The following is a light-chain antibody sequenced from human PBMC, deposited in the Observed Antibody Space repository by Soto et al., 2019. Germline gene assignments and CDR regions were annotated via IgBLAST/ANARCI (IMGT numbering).Light chain of an antibody. CDR2: DAS. J-gene: IGKJ4*01. CDR3: QPRSNWPSLT. CDR1: QSVGSY. Sequence: IGLRQPPGTLSLTPRERGTISCRVSQSVGSYLSWYHHQPGQAPRLLLSDASNTATGIPATFSGSGSETDFTLTITSLEPEDSAVYYCQPRSNWPSLTFGGGTKVDI. V-gene: IGKV3-11*01.